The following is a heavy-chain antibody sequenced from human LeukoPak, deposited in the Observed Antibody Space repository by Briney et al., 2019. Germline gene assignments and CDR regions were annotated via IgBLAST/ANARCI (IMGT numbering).Heavy chain of an antibody. D-gene: IGHD2-2*01. J-gene: IGHJ4*02. Sequence: GGSLRLSXAASGFTFSSYAMSWVRQAPGKGLEWVSSICGSGGSTYDADSVKGRFTISRDNSKNTLYLQMNSLRAEDTAVYYCAKDLRGQIVVVPAATVWGYWGQGTLVTVSS. V-gene: IGHV3-23*01. CDR3: AKDLRGQIVVVPAATVWGY. CDR1: GFTFSSYA. CDR2: ICGSGGST.